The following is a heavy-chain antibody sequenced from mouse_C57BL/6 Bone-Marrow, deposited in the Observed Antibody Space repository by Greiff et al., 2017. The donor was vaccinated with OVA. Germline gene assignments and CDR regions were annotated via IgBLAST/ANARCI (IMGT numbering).Heavy chain of an antibody. V-gene: IGHV1-55*01. CDR2: IYPGSGST. CDR1: GYTFTSYW. Sequence: QVKLQQPGAELVKPGASVKMSCKASGYTFTSYWITWVKQRPGQGLEWLGDIYPGSGSTNYNEKFKSKATLTVDTSSSTAYMQLSSLTSEDSAVYYCARELYWYFDVWGTGTTVTVSS. J-gene: IGHJ1*03. CDR3: ARELYWYFDV.